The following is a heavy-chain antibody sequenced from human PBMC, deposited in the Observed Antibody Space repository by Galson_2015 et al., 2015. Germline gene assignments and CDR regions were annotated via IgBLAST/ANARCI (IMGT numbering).Heavy chain of an antibody. CDR3: ARDTRGYTHVPFDY. J-gene: IGHJ4*02. CDR1: GGSVSSGNYY. CDR2: IYYSGIT. D-gene: IGHD5-18*01. Sequence: ETLSLTCTVSGGSVSSGNYYWSWIRQPPGKGLEWIGCIYYSGITNYNPSLKNRVTISVDTSKSQFSLKLSSVTAADTAVYYCARDTRGYTHVPFDYWGQGTLVTVSS. V-gene: IGHV4-61*01.